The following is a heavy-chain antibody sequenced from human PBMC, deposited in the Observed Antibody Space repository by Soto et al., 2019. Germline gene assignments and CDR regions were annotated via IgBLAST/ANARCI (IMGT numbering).Heavy chain of an antibody. CDR2: ISSGSSTI. V-gene: IGHV3-48*01. J-gene: IGHJ6*03. CDR3: TRSAYMDV. D-gene: IGHD2-2*01. CDR1: GFTFRSYS. Sequence: SPRPPRAAPGFTFRSYSMIWFRQASGKGLEWFSYISSGSSTIYYADSVKGRFTISRDNAKNSLYLQMDSLRAEDTAVYYATRSAYMDVWGTGTTVTVSS.